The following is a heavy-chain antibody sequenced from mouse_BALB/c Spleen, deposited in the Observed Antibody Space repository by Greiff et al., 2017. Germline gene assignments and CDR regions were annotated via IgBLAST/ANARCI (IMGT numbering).Heavy chain of an antibody. D-gene: IGHD3-1*01. CDR1: GYTFTSYW. CDR2: IYPSDSYT. CDR3: TGSSGSPWFAY. V-gene: IGHV1-69*02. J-gene: IGHJ3*01. Sequence: QVQLKQPGAELVRPGASVKLSCKASGYTFTSYWINWVKQRPGQGLEWIGNIYPSDSYTNYNQKFKDKATLTVDKSSSTAYMQLSSPTSEDSAVYYCTGSSGSPWFAYWGQGTLVTVSA.